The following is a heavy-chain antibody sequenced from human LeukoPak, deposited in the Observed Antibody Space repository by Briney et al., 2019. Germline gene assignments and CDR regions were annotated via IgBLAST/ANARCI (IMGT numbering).Heavy chain of an antibody. CDR2: ISSSSSYI. Sequence: GGSRRLSCAASGFTFSSYEMNWVRQAPGKGLEWVSSISSSSSYINYADSVKGRFTTSRDNAKNTLDLQMNSLRAEDTAVYYCARDGWADYWGQGTPVTVSS. J-gene: IGHJ4*02. V-gene: IGHV3-21*01. CDR1: GFTFSSYE. CDR3: ARDGWADY. D-gene: IGHD6-19*01.